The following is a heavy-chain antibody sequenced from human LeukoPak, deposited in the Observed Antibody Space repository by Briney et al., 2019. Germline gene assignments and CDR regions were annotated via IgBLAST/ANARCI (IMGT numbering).Heavy chain of an antibody. CDR3: ARADILTGYYDY. J-gene: IGHJ4*02. CDR1: GGSFSGYY. Sequence: SETLSLTCAVYGGSFSGYYWSWIRQPPGKGLEWIGEINHSGSTNYNPPLKSRVTISVDTSKNQFSLKLSSVTAADTAVYYCARADILTGYYDYWGQGTLVTVSS. CDR2: INHSGST. V-gene: IGHV4-34*01. D-gene: IGHD3-9*01.